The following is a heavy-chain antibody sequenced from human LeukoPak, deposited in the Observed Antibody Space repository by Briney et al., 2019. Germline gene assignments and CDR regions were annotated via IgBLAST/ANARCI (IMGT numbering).Heavy chain of an antibody. J-gene: IGHJ5*02. CDR3: ARDHRRLSDYYGPGSYYNRGWFDP. CDR2: IYTSGST. CDR1: GGSLSSYY. Sequence: PSETLSLTCTVSGGSLSSYYWNWIRQPPGKGLEWIGRIYTSGSTNYKPSLKSRVTMSVDTSKNQFSLKLSSVTAADTAVYYCARDHRRLSDYYGPGSYYNRGWFDPWGQGTLVTVSS. D-gene: IGHD3-10*01. V-gene: IGHV4-4*07.